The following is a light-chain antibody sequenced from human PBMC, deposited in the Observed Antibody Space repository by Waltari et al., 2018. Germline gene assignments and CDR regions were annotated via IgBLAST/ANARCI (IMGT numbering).Light chain of an antibody. V-gene: IGKV3-11*01. Sequence: EIVLTQSPATLSSSPGERATLSCRASQRVDSQLAWYQQQPGQAPRPLIHDVSNRATGVPARFSGSGSGTDFTLTISSLEPEDSAFYYCQQRYDWPITFGGGTKVEIK. CDR2: DVS. CDR3: QQRYDWPIT. CDR1: QRVDSQ. J-gene: IGKJ4*01.